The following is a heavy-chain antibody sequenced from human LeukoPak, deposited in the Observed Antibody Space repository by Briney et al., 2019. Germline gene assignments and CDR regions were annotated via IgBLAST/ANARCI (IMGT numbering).Heavy chain of an antibody. Sequence: PSETLSLTCAVSGYSISSGYYWGWIRQPPGKGLEWIGSIYHSGSTYYNPSLKSRVTISVDTSKNQFSLKLSSVTAADTAVYYCARDEGYCSGGSCYRSALDIWGQGTMVTVSS. CDR3: ARDEGYCSGGSCYRSALDI. D-gene: IGHD2-15*01. CDR2: IYHSGST. V-gene: IGHV4-38-2*02. J-gene: IGHJ3*02. CDR1: GYSISSGYY.